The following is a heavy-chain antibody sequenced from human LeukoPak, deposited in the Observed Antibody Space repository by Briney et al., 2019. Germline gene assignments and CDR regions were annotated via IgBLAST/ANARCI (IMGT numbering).Heavy chain of an antibody. CDR1: GFTFSFYT. Sequence: GGSLRLSCEASGFTFSFYTMNWVRQAPGQGLEWASSISDGGSEIYYADSVKGRFAVSRDDAKNSLSLRMNSLRVEDTAIYYCAKGKSGSYYSYMDVWGKGTTVTVSS. V-gene: IGHV3-21*04. CDR2: ISDGGSEI. J-gene: IGHJ6*03. CDR3: AKGKSGSYYSYMDV.